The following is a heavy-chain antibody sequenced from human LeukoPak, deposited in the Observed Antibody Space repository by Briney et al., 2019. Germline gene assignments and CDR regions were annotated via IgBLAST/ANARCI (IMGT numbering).Heavy chain of an antibody. J-gene: IGHJ4*02. V-gene: IGHV4-34*01. CDR3: ARVPHYYFGYGYFDS. Sequence: SENLSLTCVVHGGSFSGYYWSWIRQPPGKGLEWIGEIDQSGTTNYNPSLRSRVSISVDTSKKQFSLTLTSMTAADTAVYYCARVPHYYFGYGYFDSWGQGTLVTVSS. CDR1: GGSFSGYY. CDR2: IDQSGTT. D-gene: IGHD3-10*01.